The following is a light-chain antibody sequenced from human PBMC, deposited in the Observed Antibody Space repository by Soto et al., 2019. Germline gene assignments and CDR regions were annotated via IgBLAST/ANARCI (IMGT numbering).Light chain of an antibody. CDR3: CSYAGSSTFYV. CDR1: SSDVGSYNL. V-gene: IGLV2-23*02. Sequence: QSVLTQPASVSGSPGQSITISCTGTSSDVGSYNLVSWYQQHPGKAPKLMIYEVSKRPSGVSNRFSGSKSGNTASLTISGLQAEDEAAYYCCSYAGSSTFYVFGTGTKGTVL. J-gene: IGLJ1*01. CDR2: EVS.